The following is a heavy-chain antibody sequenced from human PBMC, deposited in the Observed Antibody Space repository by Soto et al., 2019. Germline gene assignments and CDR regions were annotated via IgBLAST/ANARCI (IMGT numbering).Heavy chain of an antibody. V-gene: IGHV3-15*01. CDR3: PTGPATSSTGTTPSYYYYGMDV. D-gene: IGHD1-1*01. Sequence: GGSLRLSCAASGFTFSNAWMSWVRQAPGKGLEWVGRIKSKTDGGTTDYAAPVKGRFTISRDDSKNTLYLQMNSLKTEDTAVYYCPTGPATSSTGTTPSYYYYGMDVWGQGTTVTVSS. J-gene: IGHJ6*02. CDR1: GFTFSNAW. CDR2: IKSKTDGGTT.